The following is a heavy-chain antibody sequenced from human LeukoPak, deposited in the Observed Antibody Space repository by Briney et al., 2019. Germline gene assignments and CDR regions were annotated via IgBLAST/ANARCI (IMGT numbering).Heavy chain of an antibody. Sequence: ASVKVSCKVSGYTLTELSMHWVRQAPGKGREWMGGFDPEDGETIYAQKFQGRVTMTEDTSTDTAYMELSSLRSEDTAVYYCATDVTTGEGYFDYWGQGTLVTVSS. V-gene: IGHV1-24*01. CDR2: FDPEDGET. CDR1: GYTLTELS. J-gene: IGHJ4*02. CDR3: ATDVTTGEGYFDY. D-gene: IGHD4-17*01.